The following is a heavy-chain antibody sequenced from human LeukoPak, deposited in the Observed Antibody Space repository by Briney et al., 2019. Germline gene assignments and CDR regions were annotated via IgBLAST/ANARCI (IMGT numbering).Heavy chain of an antibody. CDR1: GFTFSSYW. D-gene: IGHD5-24*01. CDR3: AKEMATRDYFDH. V-gene: IGHV3-74*01. CDR2: INSDGSST. Sequence: PGGSLRLSCAASGFTFSSYWMHWVRQAPGKGLVWVSRINSDGSSTSYADSVKGRFTISRDNAKNTLYLQMNSLRAEDTAVYYCAKEMATRDYFDHWGQGILVTVSS. J-gene: IGHJ4*02.